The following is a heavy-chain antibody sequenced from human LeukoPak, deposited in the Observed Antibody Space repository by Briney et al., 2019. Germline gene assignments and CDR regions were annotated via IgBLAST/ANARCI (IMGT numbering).Heavy chain of an antibody. CDR2: ISYDGSNK. CDR1: GFTLSSYG. J-gene: IGHJ4*02. Sequence: GSLRLSCAASGFTLSSYGMHWVRQAPGKGLEWVAVISYDGSNKYYADSVKGRFTISRDNSKNTLYLQMNSLRAEDTAVYYCANEYSSSSGDYWGQGTLVTVSS. CDR3: ANEYSSSSGDY. D-gene: IGHD6-6*01. V-gene: IGHV3-30*18.